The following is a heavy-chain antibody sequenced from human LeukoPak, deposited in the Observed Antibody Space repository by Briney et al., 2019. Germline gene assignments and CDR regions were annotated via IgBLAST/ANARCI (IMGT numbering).Heavy chain of an antibody. D-gene: IGHD7-27*01. CDR3: ARGPPDWGYDY. V-gene: IGHV1-8*01. J-gene: IGHJ4*02. Sequence: ASVKVSCKASGYAFTSYDFNWVRQATGQRPEWMGWMSPNSGDTGYAQKFQDRVTMTRNTSISTACMELSSLRSDDTAVYYCARGPPDWGYDYWGPGTLVTVSS. CDR1: GYAFTSYD. CDR2: MSPNSGDT.